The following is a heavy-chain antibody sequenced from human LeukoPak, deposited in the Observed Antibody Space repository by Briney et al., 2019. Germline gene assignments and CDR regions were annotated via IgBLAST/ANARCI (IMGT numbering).Heavy chain of an antibody. CDR2: ISYSGST. D-gene: IGHD2-15*01. Sequence: SETLSLTCTVSGGSISSYYWSWIRQPPGKGLEWIGYISYSGSTNYNPSLKSRVTISVDTSKNQFSLKLSSVTAADTAVYYCARGSSLGYCSGGSCYSDPYYFDYWGQGTLVTVSS. CDR3: ARGSSLGYCSGGSCYSDPYYFDY. J-gene: IGHJ4*02. V-gene: IGHV4-59*12. CDR1: GGSISSYY.